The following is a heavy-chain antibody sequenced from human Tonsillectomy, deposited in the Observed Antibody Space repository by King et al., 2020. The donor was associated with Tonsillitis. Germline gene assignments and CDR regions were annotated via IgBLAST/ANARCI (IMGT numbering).Heavy chain of an antibody. J-gene: IGHJ2*01. Sequence: VQLVQSGGGLVQPGGSLRLSCAASGFTFSTYDMHWVRQATGKGLEWVSAIGTGGDTYYPDSVKGRFTISRENAKNSLYLQVNSLRAEDTAVYYCAREGSTPSRRWGHWFFELWGRGTLVTVSS. D-gene: IGHD6-13*01. CDR3: AREGSTPSRRWGHWFFEL. CDR2: IGTGGDT. CDR1: GFTFSTYD. V-gene: IGHV3-13*01.